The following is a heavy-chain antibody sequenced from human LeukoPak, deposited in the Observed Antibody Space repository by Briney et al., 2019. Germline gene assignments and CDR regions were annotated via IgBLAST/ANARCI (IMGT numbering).Heavy chain of an antibody. CDR2: IIPIFGTA. D-gene: IGHD3-10*01. V-gene: IGHV1-69*05. CDR3: ARMAHLPHLHLYGSGSSNWFDP. Sequence: SVKVSCKASGGTFSSYAISWVRQAPGQGLEWMGRIIPIFGTANYAQKFQGRVTITTDESTSTAYMELSSLRSEDTAVYYCARMAHLPHLHLYGSGSSNWFDPWGQGTPVTVSS. J-gene: IGHJ5*02. CDR1: GGTFSSYA.